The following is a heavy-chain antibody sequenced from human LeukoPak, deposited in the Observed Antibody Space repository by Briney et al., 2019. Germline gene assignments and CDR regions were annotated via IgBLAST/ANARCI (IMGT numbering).Heavy chain of an antibody. CDR2: ISGSGGST. Sequence: PGGSLRLSCAASGFTFSSYAMSWVRQAPGKGLEWVSAISGSGGSTYYADSVKGRFTISRDNSKNTLYLQMNSLRAEDTAVYYCAKKNRDGCNPMRYYYYYMDVWGKGTTVTVSS. CDR3: AKKNRDGCNPMRYYYYYMDV. CDR1: GFTFSSYA. J-gene: IGHJ6*03. V-gene: IGHV3-23*01. D-gene: IGHD5-24*01.